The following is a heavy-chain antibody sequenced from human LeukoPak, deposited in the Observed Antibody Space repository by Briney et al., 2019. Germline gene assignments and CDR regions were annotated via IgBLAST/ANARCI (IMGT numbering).Heavy chain of an antibody. V-gene: IGHV4-39*07. CDR3: ASGRYSSSWYNSYYYYGMDV. D-gene: IGHD6-13*01. Sequence: PSETLSLTCTVSGGSIRSSYYYWGWIRQPPGKGLEWIGSIYDSGSTYYNPSLKSRVTISVDTSKNQFSLKLSSVTAADTAVYYCASGRYSSSWYNSYYYYGMDVWGQGTTVTVSS. CDR2: IYDSGST. J-gene: IGHJ6*02. CDR1: GGSIRSSYYY.